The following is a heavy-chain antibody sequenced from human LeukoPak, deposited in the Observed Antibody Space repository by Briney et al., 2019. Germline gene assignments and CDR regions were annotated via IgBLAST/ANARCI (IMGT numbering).Heavy chain of an antibody. CDR1: GSSFTNYW. J-gene: IGHJ4*02. D-gene: IGHD6-13*01. CDR2: IYPGDSDT. CDR3: ARRIAATGRGYFDY. V-gene: IGHV5-51*01. Sequence: GASLKISCQVSGSSFTNYWIGWVRQMPGKGLEWMGIIYPGDSDTRYSPSFQGQVTISADKSIGTAYLQWSSLKASDTAMYYCARRIAATGRGYFDYWGQGTLVTVSS.